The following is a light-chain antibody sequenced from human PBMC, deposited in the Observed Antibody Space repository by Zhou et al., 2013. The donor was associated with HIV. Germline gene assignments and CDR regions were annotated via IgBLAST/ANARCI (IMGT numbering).Light chain of an antibody. CDR2: AAS. CDR3: QQYNSFWT. J-gene: IGKJ1*01. Sequence: DIQMTQSPSSLSASLGDRVTITCRASQYISNYLNWYQQKPGKAPKLLIYAASTLQSGVPSRFSGSGSGTEFTLTITSLQPDDFATYYCQQYNSFWTFGQGTKVEIK. V-gene: IGKV1-16*01. CDR1: QYISNY.